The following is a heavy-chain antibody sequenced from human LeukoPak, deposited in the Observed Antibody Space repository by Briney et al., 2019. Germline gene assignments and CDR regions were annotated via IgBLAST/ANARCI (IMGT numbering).Heavy chain of an antibody. CDR1: GFTFSDYY. CDR2: ISSSGSTI. CDR3: ARVQGYYGSGSFNSIDY. Sequence: KPGGSLRLSCAASGFTFSDYYMSWLRQAPGKGLEWVSYISSSGSTIYYADSVKGRFTISRDNAKNSLYLQMNSLRAEDTAMYYCARVQGYYGSGSFNSIDYWGQGTLVTVSS. V-gene: IGHV3-11*01. J-gene: IGHJ4*02. D-gene: IGHD3-10*01.